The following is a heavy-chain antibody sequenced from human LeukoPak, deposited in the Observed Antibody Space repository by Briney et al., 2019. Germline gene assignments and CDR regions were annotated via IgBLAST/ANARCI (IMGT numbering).Heavy chain of an antibody. Sequence: ASVKVSCKASGYTFTSYGISWVRQAPGQGLEWMGWISAYNGNTNYAQKLQGRVTMTTDTSTSTAYMELGSLRSDDTAVYYCARDLDSHYYGSGSKYWGQGTLVTVSS. J-gene: IGHJ4*02. CDR3: ARDLDSHYYGSGSKY. CDR2: ISAYNGNT. D-gene: IGHD3-10*01. V-gene: IGHV1-18*01. CDR1: GYTFTSYG.